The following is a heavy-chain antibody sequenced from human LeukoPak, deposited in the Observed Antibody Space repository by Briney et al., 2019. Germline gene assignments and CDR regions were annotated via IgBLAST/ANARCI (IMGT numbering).Heavy chain of an antibody. Sequence: GGSLRLSCAASGFTFSSYWMNWARQAPGKGLEWVSSINHNGNVNYYVDSVKGRFTISRDNAKNSLYLQMSNLRAEDTAVYFCARGGGLDVWGQGATVTVSS. CDR1: GFTFSSYW. CDR3: ARGGGLDV. V-gene: IGHV3-7*03. CDR2: INHNGNVN. J-gene: IGHJ6*02. D-gene: IGHD3-16*01.